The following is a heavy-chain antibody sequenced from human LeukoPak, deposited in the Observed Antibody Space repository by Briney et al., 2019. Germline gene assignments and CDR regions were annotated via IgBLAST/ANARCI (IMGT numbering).Heavy chain of an antibody. D-gene: IGHD3-9*01. CDR3: ARGSDILTGYPYLGFDY. Sequence: PGGSLRLSCAASGFTFSSCSMNWVRQAPGKGLEWVSYISSSSSTIYYADSVKGRFTISRDNAKNSLYLQMNSLRAEDTAVYYCARGSDILTGYPYLGFDYWGQGTLVTVSS. J-gene: IGHJ4*02. V-gene: IGHV3-48*01. CDR2: ISSSSSTI. CDR1: GFTFSSCS.